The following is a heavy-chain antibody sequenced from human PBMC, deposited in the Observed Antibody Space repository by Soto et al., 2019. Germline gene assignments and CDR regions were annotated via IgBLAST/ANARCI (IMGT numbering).Heavy chain of an antibody. CDR3: ARLSTVTTWRYYYFYGIDD. Sequence: GESLRISCKGSGYSFPSYWIGWVRQMPGKGLEWMGIIYPGDSDTRYSPSFQGQVTISADRSISTAYLQWSSLKASDTAMYYCARLSTVTTWRYYYFYGIDDWRERTTVTVPS. J-gene: IGHJ6*01. D-gene: IGHD4-17*01. CDR1: GYSFPSYW. CDR2: IYPGDSDT. V-gene: IGHV5-51*01.